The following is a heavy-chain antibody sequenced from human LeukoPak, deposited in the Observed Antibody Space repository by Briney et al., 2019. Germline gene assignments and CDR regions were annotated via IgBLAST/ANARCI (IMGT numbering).Heavy chain of an antibody. CDR3: ARGCSSWIHYYYYGMDV. D-gene: IGHD6-13*01. Sequence: GSLRLSCAASGFTFSSYSMNWVRQAPGKGLEWVSCISNSGGTTYHADSVKGRFAISRDTSKNTLYLQMNSLRAEDTAVYYCARGCSSWIHYYYYGMDVWGQGTTVTVSS. V-gene: IGHV3-23*01. J-gene: IGHJ6*02. CDR1: GFTFSSYS. CDR2: ISNSGGTT.